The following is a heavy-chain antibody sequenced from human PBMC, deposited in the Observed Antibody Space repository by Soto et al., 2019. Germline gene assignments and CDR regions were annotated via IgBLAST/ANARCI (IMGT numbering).Heavy chain of an antibody. D-gene: IGHD1-26*01. V-gene: IGHV5-51*01. J-gene: IGHJ6*02. CDR1: GYTLTDCW. CDR3: ARLICSFGYYHDLQAF. Sequence: GESLKISCKGSGYTLTDCWIGWVRQLPGKGLEWMGIIYPGDSDTRYSPPFQGHVTITVDKSTSTAYLQWNTLKASDTAMYYCARLICSFGYYHDLQAFRGQGSTVPGSS. CDR2: IYPGDSDT.